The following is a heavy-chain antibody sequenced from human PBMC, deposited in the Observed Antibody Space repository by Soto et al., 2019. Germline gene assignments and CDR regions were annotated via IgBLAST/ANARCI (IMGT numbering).Heavy chain of an antibody. CDR3: ARTPTHDMVYAIVRDYFDY. V-gene: IGHV4-30-4*01. CDR1: GGSMSSGDYY. D-gene: IGHD2-8*01. Sequence: QVQLQESGPGLVKPSQTLSLTCTVSGGSMSSGDYYWSWIRQPPGKGLEWIGYIYYSGSTYYNPSLKRRVTISVDTSKNQFSLKLSSVTAADTAVYYCARTPTHDMVYAIVRDYFDYWGQGTLVTVSS. J-gene: IGHJ4*02. CDR2: IYYSGST.